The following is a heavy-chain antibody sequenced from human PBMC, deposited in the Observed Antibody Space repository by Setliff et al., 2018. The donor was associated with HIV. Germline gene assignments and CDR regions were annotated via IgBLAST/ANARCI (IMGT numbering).Heavy chain of an antibody. J-gene: IGHJ4*02. CDR1: GGSISSYH. V-gene: IGHV4-59*01. CDR2: IYKSGSA. Sequence: SETLSLTCRVSGGSISSYHWSWIRQPPGKGLEWIGHIYKSGSANYSPSLKGRVTISVDRFRNQFPLQLRSVTAADTAVYYCARGPSGTYYRELDFWGQGTLVTVSS. CDR3: ARGPSGTYYRELDF. D-gene: IGHD1-26*01.